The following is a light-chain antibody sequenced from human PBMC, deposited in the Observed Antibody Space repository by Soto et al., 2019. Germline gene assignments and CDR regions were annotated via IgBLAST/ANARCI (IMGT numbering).Light chain of an antibody. J-gene: IGKJ4*01. V-gene: IGKV3-11*01. CDR3: QQRANWPLT. CDR1: QSTSTY. CDR2: DAS. Sequence: EIVLTQSPATLSLSPGERATLSCRASQSTSTYLAWYQQKPGQAPRLLIYDASNRATGIPARFSGSGSGTDFTLTISSLEPEDVAVYYCQQRANWPLTFGGGTKVEIK.